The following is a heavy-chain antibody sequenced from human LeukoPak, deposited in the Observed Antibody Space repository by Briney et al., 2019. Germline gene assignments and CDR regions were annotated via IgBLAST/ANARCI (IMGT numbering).Heavy chain of an antibody. V-gene: IGHV1-69*13. CDR2: IIPIFGTA. D-gene: IGHD3-3*01. J-gene: IGHJ6*02. CDR3: ARGGIAIFGVVISPYYYYGMDV. CDR1: GGTFISYA. Sequence: SVKVSCKASGGTFISYAISWVRQARGQGLEWMGGIIPIFGTANYAQKFQGRVTITADESTSTAYMELSSLRSEDTAVYYCARGGIAIFGVVISPYYYYGMDVWGQGTTVTVSS.